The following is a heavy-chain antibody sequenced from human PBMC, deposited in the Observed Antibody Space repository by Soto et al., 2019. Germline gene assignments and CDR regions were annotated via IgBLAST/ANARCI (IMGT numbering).Heavy chain of an antibody. CDR1: GGTFSSYA. J-gene: IGHJ4*02. CDR3: ACFLHDYVDLGSCTNY. V-gene: IGHV1-69*12. D-gene: IGHD4-17*01. Sequence: QVQLVQSGAEVKKPGSSVKVSCKASGGTFSSYAISWVRQAPGQGLEWMGGIIPIFGTANYAKKFQGRVTITADESTSTAYMELSSLRSEDTAVYYCACFLHDYVDLGSCTNYWVQGTLVTVSS. CDR2: IIPIFGTA.